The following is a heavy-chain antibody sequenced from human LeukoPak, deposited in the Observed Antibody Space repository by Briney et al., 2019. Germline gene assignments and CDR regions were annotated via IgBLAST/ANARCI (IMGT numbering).Heavy chain of an antibody. Sequence: KPSETLSLTCAVCGYSISSGYYWGWIRQPPGKGLEWIGSIYHSGSTYYNPSLKSRVIISVDTSKNQFSLKLSSVTAADTAVYYCAREGRQQLVLVDPWGQGTLVTVSS. J-gene: IGHJ5*02. V-gene: IGHV4-38-2*02. CDR1: GYSISSGYY. CDR3: AREGRQQLVLVDP. CDR2: IYHSGST. D-gene: IGHD6-13*01.